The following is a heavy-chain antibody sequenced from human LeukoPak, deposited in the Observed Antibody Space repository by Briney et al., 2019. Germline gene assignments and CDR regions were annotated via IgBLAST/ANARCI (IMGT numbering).Heavy chain of an antibody. D-gene: IGHD5-18*01. Sequence: ASVKVSCKASGYTFTSHGINWVRQAPGQGLEWMGWISAYNGDTNYAQKLQGRVTMTRDTSISTAYMELSRLRSDDTAVYYCAREGYSYGSYFDYWGQGTLVTVSS. V-gene: IGHV1-18*01. CDR3: AREGYSYGSYFDY. CDR2: ISAYNGDT. CDR1: GYTFTSHG. J-gene: IGHJ4*02.